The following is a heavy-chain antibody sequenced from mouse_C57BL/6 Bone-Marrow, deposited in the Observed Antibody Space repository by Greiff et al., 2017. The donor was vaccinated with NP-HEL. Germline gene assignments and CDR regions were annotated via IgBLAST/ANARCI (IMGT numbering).Heavy chain of an antibody. CDR1: GYTFTSYW. J-gene: IGHJ3*01. Sequence: EVQLQESGTVLARPGASVKMSCTTSGYTFTSYWMHWVKQRPGQGLEWIGAIYPGNSDTSYNQKFKGKAKLTAVTSASTAYMELSSLTNEDSAVYYCKGAYYDGSSYLFAYWGQGTLVTVSA. CDR2: IYPGNSDT. D-gene: IGHD1-1*01. V-gene: IGHV1-5*01. CDR3: KGAYYDGSSYLFAY.